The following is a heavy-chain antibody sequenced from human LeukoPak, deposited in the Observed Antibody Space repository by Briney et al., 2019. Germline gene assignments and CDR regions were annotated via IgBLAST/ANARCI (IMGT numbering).Heavy chain of an antibody. CDR1: GYTFTSYD. V-gene: IGHV1-8*03. CDR3: AREVYGDYAGNWFDP. CDR2: MNPNSGNT. J-gene: IGHJ5*02. Sequence: ASVTVSCKASGYTFTSYDINWLRQAPGQGLEWMGWMNPNSGNTGYAQKFQGRVTITRNTSISTAYMELSSLRSEDTAVYYCAREVYGDYAGNWFDPGGQGTLVTVSS. D-gene: IGHD4-17*01.